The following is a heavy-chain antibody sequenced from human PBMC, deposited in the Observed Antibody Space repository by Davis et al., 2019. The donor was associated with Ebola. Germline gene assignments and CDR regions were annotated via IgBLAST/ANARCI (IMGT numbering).Heavy chain of an antibody. V-gene: IGHV5-51*01. CDR2: IYPGDSDT. Sequence: GESLKISCKGSGYTFTTYWIGWVRQVPGKGLEWMGIIYPGDSDTRYSPSFQGQVTISADKSISTAYLQWSSLKASDTAMYYCARSGHGYCSGGSCYAKSPDYWGQGTLVTVSS. D-gene: IGHD2-15*01. CDR1: GYTFTTYW. CDR3: ARSGHGYCSGGSCYAKSPDY. J-gene: IGHJ4*02.